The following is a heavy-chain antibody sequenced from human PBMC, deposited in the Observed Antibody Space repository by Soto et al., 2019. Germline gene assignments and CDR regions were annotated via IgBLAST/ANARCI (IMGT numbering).Heavy chain of an antibody. Sequence: PGGPLRLTCSASGFTFSSYAMDWVRQAPGKGLEWVAVISYDGSNKYYADSVKGRFTISRDNSKNTLYLQMNSLRAEDTAVYYCARDNRAVTYYYDSSGYYLDYWGQGTLVTVSS. J-gene: IGHJ4*02. CDR3: ARDNRAVTYYYDSSGYYLDY. D-gene: IGHD3-22*01. V-gene: IGHV3-30-3*01. CDR1: GFTFSSYA. CDR2: ISYDGSNK.